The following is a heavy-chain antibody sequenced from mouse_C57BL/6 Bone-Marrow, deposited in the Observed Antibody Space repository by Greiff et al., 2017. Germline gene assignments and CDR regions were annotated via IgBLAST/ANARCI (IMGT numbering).Heavy chain of an antibody. V-gene: IGHV5-17*01. J-gene: IGHJ2*01. CDR2: ISSGSSTI. CDR3: AKWAYGSICFDY. D-gene: IGHD1-1*01. CDR1: GFTFSDYG. Sequence: EVQRVESGGGLVKPGGSLKLSCAASGFTFSDYGMHWVRQAPEKGLEWVTYISSGSSTIYYADTVTGRFTISRDNAKNTLFLQMTSLRSEDTAMYYCAKWAYGSICFDYWGQGTTLTVSA.